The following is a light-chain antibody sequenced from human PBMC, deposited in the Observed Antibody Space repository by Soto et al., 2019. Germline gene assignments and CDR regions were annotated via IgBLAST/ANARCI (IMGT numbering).Light chain of an antibody. CDR3: QQYNHWPPWT. V-gene: IGKV3D-15*01. J-gene: IGKJ1*01. CDR1: QSVGSN. Sequence: EVVMTQSPATLPVPLGGRVTLSCRASQSVGSNLAWYQQKPGQPPRLLIYEASNRDTGAPTRFSGSGSGTEFTLTITSLQSEDFAVYYCQQYNHWPPWTFGQGTKVDIK. CDR2: EAS.